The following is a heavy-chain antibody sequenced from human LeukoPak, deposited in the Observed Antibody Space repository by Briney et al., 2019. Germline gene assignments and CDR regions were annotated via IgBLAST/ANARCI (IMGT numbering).Heavy chain of an antibody. J-gene: IGHJ4*02. D-gene: IGHD5-12*01. V-gene: IGHV4-4*07. Sequence: SETLSLTCTVSGGSISSYYWSWIRQPAGKGLEWIGRIYTSGSTNYNPSLKSRVTMSVDTSKNQFSLKLSSVTAADTAVYYCASSDIRGYSGYERNDYWGQGTLVTVSS. CDR3: ASSDIRGYSGYERNDY. CDR1: GGSISSYY. CDR2: IYTSGST.